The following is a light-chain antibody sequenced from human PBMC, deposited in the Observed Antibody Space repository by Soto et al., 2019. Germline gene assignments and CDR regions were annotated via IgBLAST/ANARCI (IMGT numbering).Light chain of an antibody. J-gene: IGLJ1*01. CDR2: EVS. CDR1: NSDVGAYNF. Sequence: QSALTQPASVSGSPGQSIAISCTGTNSDVGAYNFVSWYQQYPGKAPKLIIHEVSNRPSGISDRFSGSKSGNTASLTISGLQDDDEADYYCSSFTTYNTRVFGTGTKVTVL. V-gene: IGLV2-14*01. CDR3: SSFTTYNTRV.